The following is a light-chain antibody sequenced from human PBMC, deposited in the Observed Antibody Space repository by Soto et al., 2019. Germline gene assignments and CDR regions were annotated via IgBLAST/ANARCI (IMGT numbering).Light chain of an antibody. CDR2: DAS. V-gene: IGKV1-13*02. J-gene: IGKJ4*02. CDR1: QGISSA. CDR3: QRFNSYPLT. Sequence: AIQLTQSPSSLSASVGDRVTITSRASQGISSAFAWYQQKPGKAPKLLIYDASSLEIGVPSRFSGSGSGADCTLTISSLKPEDLATYYCQRFNSYPLTFVGGTKVEIK.